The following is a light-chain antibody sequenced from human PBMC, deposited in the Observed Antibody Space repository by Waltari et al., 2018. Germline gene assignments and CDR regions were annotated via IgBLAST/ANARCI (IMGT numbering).Light chain of an antibody. CDR1: SCGGSHS. J-gene: IGKJ1*01. CDR3: QQYGSSPRT. CDR2: DVS. V-gene: IGKV3-20*01. Sequence: SSRAISCGGSHSFAWYQPRPGQAPRLLIYDVSSRATGIPDTFSGSGSGTDFTLTISRLEPEDFAVYYCQQYGSSPRTFGQGTKVEI.